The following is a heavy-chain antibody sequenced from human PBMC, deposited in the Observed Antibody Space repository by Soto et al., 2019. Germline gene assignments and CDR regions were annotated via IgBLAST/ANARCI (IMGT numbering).Heavy chain of an antibody. CDR2: INTGNGNT. Sequence: GASVKVSCKASGYTFTSYAVHWVRQAPGQRLEWMGWINTGNGNTKYSQKFQGRVTITRDTSASTAYMELSSLRSEDTAVYYCAREPNSGTFDYWGQGTLVTVSS. CDR3: AREPNSGTFDY. J-gene: IGHJ4*02. CDR1: GYTFTSYA. D-gene: IGHD1-1*01. V-gene: IGHV1-3*04.